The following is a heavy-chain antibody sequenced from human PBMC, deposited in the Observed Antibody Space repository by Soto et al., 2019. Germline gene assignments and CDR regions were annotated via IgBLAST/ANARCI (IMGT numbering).Heavy chain of an antibody. J-gene: IGHJ2*01. V-gene: IGHV4-39*01. CDR2: TYYSGST. CDR3: ASSTPSYWYFDL. Sequence: QLQLQESGPGLVKPSETLSLTCTVSGGSISSSSYYWGWIRQPPGKGLEWIGSTYYSGSTYYNPSLKSRFTISVDTSKNQFSLKLSSVTAADTAVYYCASSTPSYWYFDLWGRGTLVTVSS. CDR1: GGSISSSSYY. D-gene: IGHD1-1*01.